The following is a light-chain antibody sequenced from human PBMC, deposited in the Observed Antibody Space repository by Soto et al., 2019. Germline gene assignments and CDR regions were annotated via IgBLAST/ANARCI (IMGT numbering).Light chain of an antibody. V-gene: IGKV3-11*01. CDR3: QQRSNWSIS. J-gene: IGKJ5*01. CDR1: QSVSSY. Sequence: ETVMTQSPGALSVSLGERATLSCRAGQSVSSYLAWYQQKPGQAPRLLIYDASNRATGIPARFSGSGSGTDFTLTISSLEPEDFAVYYCQQRSNWSISFGQGTRLEI. CDR2: DAS.